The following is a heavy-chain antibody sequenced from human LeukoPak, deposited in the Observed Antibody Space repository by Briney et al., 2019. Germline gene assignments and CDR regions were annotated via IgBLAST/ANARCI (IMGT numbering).Heavy chain of an antibody. V-gene: IGHV3-23*01. Sequence: GGSLTLSCAASGFTFSSYAMSWVRQAPGKGLEWVSSDGGSGSITYYADSVKGRLTISRDNSKNTVYLQMSSLRAEDTAVYYCAKGFADYGGNFAPGRSDYWGQGTLVTVSS. CDR3: AKGFADYGGNFAPGRSDY. D-gene: IGHD4-23*01. J-gene: IGHJ4*02. CDR1: GFTFSSYA. CDR2: DGGSGSIT.